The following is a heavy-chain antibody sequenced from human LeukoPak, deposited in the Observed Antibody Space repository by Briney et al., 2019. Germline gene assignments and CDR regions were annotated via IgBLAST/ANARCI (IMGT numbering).Heavy chain of an antibody. CDR2: ISSSGSTI. D-gene: IGHD1-26*01. CDR3: ARDDTSGSYDGDAFDI. J-gene: IGHJ3*02. V-gene: IGHV3-11*01. CDR1: GFTFSDYY. Sequence: PGRSLRLSCAASGFTFSDYYMSWIRQAPGKGLEWVSYISSSGSTIYYADSVKGRFTIPRDNAKNSLYLQMNSLRAEDTAVYYCARDDTSGSYDGDAFDIWGQGTMVTVSS.